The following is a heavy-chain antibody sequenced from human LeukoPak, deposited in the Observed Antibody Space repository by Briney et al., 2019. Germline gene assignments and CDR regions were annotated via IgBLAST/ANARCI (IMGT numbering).Heavy chain of an antibody. Sequence: SETLSLACTVSGYSISSGYYWGWIRQPPGKGLEWIGSIYHSGSTYYNPSLKSRVTISVDTSRNQFSLKLSSVTAADTAVYYCARDRDYIVVVPAALFDPWGQGTLVTVSS. D-gene: IGHD2-2*01. CDR3: ARDRDYIVVVPAALFDP. CDR2: IYHSGST. J-gene: IGHJ5*02. V-gene: IGHV4-38-2*02. CDR1: GYSISSGYY.